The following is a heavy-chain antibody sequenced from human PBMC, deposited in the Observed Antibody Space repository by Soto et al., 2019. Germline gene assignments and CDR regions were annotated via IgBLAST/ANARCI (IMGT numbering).Heavy chain of an antibody. CDR3: ASHYDSSGYYYG. CDR1: GGSISSSSYY. V-gene: IGHV4-39*01. D-gene: IGHD3-22*01. CDR2: IYYSGST. J-gene: IGHJ4*01. Sequence: PSETLSLTCTVSGGSISSSSYYWGWIRQPPGKGLEWIGSIYYSGSTYYNPSLKSRVTISVDTSKNQFSLKLSSVTAADTAVYYCASHYDSSGYYYGWGHGILVTVS.